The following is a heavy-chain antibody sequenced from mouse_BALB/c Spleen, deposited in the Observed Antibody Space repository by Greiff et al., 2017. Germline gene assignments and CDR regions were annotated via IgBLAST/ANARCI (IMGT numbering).Heavy chain of an antibody. CDR3: ARGTTVVGDYAMDY. CDR2: INPYNGAT. CDR1: GYSFTGYY. V-gene: IGHV1-31*01. Sequence: EVQLQQSGPELVKPGASVKISCKASGYSFTGYYMHWVKQSHVKSLEWIGRINPYNGATSYNQNFKDKASLTVDKSSSTAYMELHSLTSEDSAVYCCARGTTVVGDYAMDYWGQGTSVTVSS. J-gene: IGHJ4*01. D-gene: IGHD1-1*01.